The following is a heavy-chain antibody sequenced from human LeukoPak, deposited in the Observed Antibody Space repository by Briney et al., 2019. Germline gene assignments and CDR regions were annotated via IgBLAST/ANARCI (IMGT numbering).Heavy chain of an antibody. CDR3: ARVTELEYSSGRERAYDY. Sequence: ASVKVSCKASGYTFTSYGISWVRQAPGQGLEWMGWISAYNGNTNYAQKLQGRVTMTTDTSTSTAYMELRSLRSDDTAVYYCARVTELEYSSGRERAYDYRGQGTLVTVSS. D-gene: IGHD6-19*01. CDR1: GYTFTSYG. V-gene: IGHV1-18*01. J-gene: IGHJ4*02. CDR2: ISAYNGNT.